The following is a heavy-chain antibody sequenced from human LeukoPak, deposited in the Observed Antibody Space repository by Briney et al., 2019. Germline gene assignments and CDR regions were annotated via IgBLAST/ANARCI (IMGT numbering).Heavy chain of an antibody. V-gene: IGHV3-15*05. J-gene: IGHJ5*02. CDR2: IKSKTDGGTT. D-gene: IGHD1-26*01. CDR1: GFTFSNAW. Sequence: GGSLRLSCAASGFTFSNAWMRWVRQAPGKGLEWVGRIKSKTDGGTTDYAAPVKGRFTISRDDSKNTLYLQMNGLKTEDTAVYYCTTELRWEFFDVDRWGQGTLVSVSS. CDR3: TTELRWEFFDVDR.